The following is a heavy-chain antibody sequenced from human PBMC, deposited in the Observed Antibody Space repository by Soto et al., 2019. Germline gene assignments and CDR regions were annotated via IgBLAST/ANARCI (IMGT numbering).Heavy chain of an antibody. CDR2: ISYDGSNK. CDR3: AREAWPLLQTGMDV. Sequence: PGGSLRLSCAASGFTFSSYGMHWVRQAPGKGLEWVAVISYDGSNKYYADSVKGRFTISRDNSSNTVDLQMNSLRGEDTAVYYCAREAWPLLQTGMDVWGQGTTVTVSS. D-gene: IGHD5-12*01. V-gene: IGHV3-30*03. CDR1: GFTFSSYG. J-gene: IGHJ6*02.